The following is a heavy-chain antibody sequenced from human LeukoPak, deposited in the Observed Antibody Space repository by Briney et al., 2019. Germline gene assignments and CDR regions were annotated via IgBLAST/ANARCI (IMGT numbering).Heavy chain of an antibody. CDR1: GGTFSSYA. D-gene: IGHD3-9*01. V-gene: IGHV1-69*06. CDR3: AVYDILTGYYTTLPLYYYYYGMDV. J-gene: IGHJ6*04. CDR2: IIPIFGTA. Sequence: SAKVSCKASGGTFSSYAISWVRQAPGQGLEWMGGIIPIFGTANYAQKFQGRVTITADKSTSTAYMELSSLRSEDTAVYYCAVYDILTGYYTTLPLYYYYYGMDVWGKGTTVTVSS.